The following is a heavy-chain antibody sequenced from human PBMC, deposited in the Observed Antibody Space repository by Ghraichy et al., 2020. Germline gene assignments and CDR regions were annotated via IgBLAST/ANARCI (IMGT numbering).Heavy chain of an antibody. CDR2: VTRNGDTT. CDR1: GFTFSNYD. D-gene: IGHD6-13*01. V-gene: IGHV3-23*01. J-gene: IGHJ6*02. Sequence: GGSLRLSCAASGFTFSNYDMRWFRQAPVKGLEWVSTVTRNGDTTYADSVRGRFTISRDNSKNTVYLQMSNLRAEDTAVYYCARRIPDRKGMEVWGQGTTVTVSS. CDR3: ARRIPDRKGMEV.